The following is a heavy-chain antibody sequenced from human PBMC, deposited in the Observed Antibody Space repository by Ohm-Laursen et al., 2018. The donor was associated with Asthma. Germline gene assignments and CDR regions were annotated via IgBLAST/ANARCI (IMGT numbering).Heavy chain of an antibody. CDR3: ARGFLAAGVCYLDY. J-gene: IGHJ4*02. D-gene: IGHD6-13*01. Sequence: TLSLTCTVSGGSTNSYYWTWIRQAPGKGLEWIGYIHNSGYTNYNPSLKSRVTISVGSSKNEFSLKMSSMTAADTAVYYCARGFLAAGVCYLDYWGQGTLVTVSS. V-gene: IGHV4-59*12. CDR1: GGSTNSYY. CDR2: IHNSGYT.